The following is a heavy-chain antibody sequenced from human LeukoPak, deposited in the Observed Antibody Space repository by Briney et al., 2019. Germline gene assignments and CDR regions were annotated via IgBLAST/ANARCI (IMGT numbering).Heavy chain of an antibody. Sequence: SETLSLTCTVSGGSISSGDYYWSWIRQPPGKGLEWIGYIYYSGSTYYNPSLKSRVTISVDTSKNQFSLKLSSVTAADTAVYYCARRYSSSWYRWFDPWGQGTLVTVSS. CDR2: IYYSGST. V-gene: IGHV4-30-4*01. CDR1: GGSISSGDYY. J-gene: IGHJ5*02. D-gene: IGHD6-13*01. CDR3: ARRYSSSWYRWFDP.